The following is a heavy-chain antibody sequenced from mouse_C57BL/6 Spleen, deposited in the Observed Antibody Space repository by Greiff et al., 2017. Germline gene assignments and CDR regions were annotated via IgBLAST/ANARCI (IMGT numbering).Heavy chain of an antibody. CDR2: IWTGGGT. J-gene: IGHJ1*03. V-gene: IGHV2-9-1*01. CDR3: ARTITTVVAHWYFDV. Sequence: VQVVESGPGLVAPSQCLSISCTASGFSLTSYAISWVRQPPGKGLEWLGEIWTGGGTNYNSAHKSRLSISKDTSKGQVFLKMNSLQTDDAARYDCARTITTVVAHWYFDVWGTGTTVTVSS. D-gene: IGHD1-1*01. CDR1: GFSLTSYA.